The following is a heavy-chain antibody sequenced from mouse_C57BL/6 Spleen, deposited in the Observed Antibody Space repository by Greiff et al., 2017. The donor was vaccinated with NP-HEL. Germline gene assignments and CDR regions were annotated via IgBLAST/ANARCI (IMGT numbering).Heavy chain of an antibody. CDR1: GFTFSSYA. Sequence: EVQVVESGGGLVKPGGSLKLSCAASGFTFSSYAMSWVRQTPEKRLEWVATISDGGSYTYYPDNVKGRFTISRDNAKNNLYLQMSHLKSEDTAMYYCAREGGNLFAYWGQGTLVTVSA. D-gene: IGHD1-1*02. CDR3: AREGGNLFAY. J-gene: IGHJ3*01. CDR2: ISDGGSYT. V-gene: IGHV5-4*01.